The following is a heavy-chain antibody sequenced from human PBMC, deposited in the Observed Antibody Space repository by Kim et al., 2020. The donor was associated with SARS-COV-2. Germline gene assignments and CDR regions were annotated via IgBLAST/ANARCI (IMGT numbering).Heavy chain of an antibody. CDR3: ARDEWRFGYDYYYYYGMDV. CDR2: IYYSGST. J-gene: IGHJ6*02. V-gene: IGHV4-61*01. CDR1: GGSVSSGSYY. D-gene: IGHD3-10*01. Sequence: SETLSLTCTVSGGSVSSGSYYWSWIRQPPGKGLEWIGYIYYSGSTNYNPSLKSRVTISVDTSKNQFSLKLSSVTAADTAVYYCARDEWRFGYDYYYYYGMDVWGQGTTVTVSS.